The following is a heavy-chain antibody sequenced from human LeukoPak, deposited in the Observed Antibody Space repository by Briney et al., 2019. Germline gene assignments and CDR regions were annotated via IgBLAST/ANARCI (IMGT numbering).Heavy chain of an antibody. D-gene: IGHD3-22*01. CDR2: IRYDGSNK. CDR1: GFTFSSYG. CDR3: AKDNYYDSSGYFHYFDY. J-gene: IGHJ4*02. Sequence: GGSLRLSCAASGFTFSSYGMHWVRQAPGKGLEWVAFIRYDGSNKYYADSVKGRFTISRDNSKNTLYLQMNSLRAEDTAVYYCAKDNYYDSSGYFHYFDYWGQGTLVTVSS. V-gene: IGHV3-30*02.